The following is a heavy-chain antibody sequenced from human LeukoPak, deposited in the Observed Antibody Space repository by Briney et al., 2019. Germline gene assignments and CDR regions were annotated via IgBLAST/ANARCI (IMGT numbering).Heavy chain of an antibody. CDR3: AGQLAVAGTLFDY. D-gene: IGHD6-19*01. V-gene: IGHV3-11*06. CDR1: GFTFSDYY. Sequence: GGSLRLSCAASGFTFSDYYMSWIRQAPGKGLEWVSYISGSSYTNYADSVKSRFTISRDNAKNSLYLQMNSLRAEDTAVYYCAGQLAVAGTLFDYWGQGTLVTVSS. CDR2: ISGSSYT. J-gene: IGHJ4*02.